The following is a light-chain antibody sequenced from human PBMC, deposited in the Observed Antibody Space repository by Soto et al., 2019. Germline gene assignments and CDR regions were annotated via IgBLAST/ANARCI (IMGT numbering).Light chain of an antibody. CDR3: QTWGTGIRV. CDR1: SGHSSYA. V-gene: IGLV4-69*01. Sequence: QPVLTQSPSASASLGASVKLTCTLSSGHSSYAIAWHQQQPEKGPRYLMKLNSDGSHSKGDGIPDRFSGSSSGAERYLTISCLRSEDEADYSCQTWGTGIRVFGGGTKLTVL. CDR2: LNSDGSH. J-gene: IGLJ3*02.